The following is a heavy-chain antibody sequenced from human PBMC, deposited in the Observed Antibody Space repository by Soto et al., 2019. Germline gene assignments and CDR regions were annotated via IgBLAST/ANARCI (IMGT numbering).Heavy chain of an antibody. CDR2: ISYDGSNK. J-gene: IGHJ6*02. Sequence: GGSLRLSCAASGFTFSSYGMHWVRQAPGKGLEWVAVISYDGSNKYYADSVKGRFTISRDNSKNTLYLQMISLRAEDTAVYYCAKGKNPHYYYYYGMDVWGQGTTVTVSS. V-gene: IGHV3-30*18. CDR1: GFTFSSYG. CDR3: AKGKNPHYYYYYGMDV.